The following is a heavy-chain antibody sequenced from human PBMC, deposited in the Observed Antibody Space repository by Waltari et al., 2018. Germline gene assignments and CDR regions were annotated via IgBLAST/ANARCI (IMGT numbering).Heavy chain of an antibody. D-gene: IGHD4-17*01. V-gene: IGHV1-69*01. CDR2: IIPIFGTA. Sequence: QVQLVQSGAEVKKPGSSVKVSCKASGCTFRSYAIIWVRQAPGQGLEWMGGIIPIFGTANYAQKFQGRVTITADESTSTAYMELSSLRAEDTAVYYCARGQRPYGDYGNGDAFDIWGQGTMVTVSS. CDR1: GCTFRSYA. J-gene: IGHJ3*02. CDR3: ARGQRPYGDYGNGDAFDI.